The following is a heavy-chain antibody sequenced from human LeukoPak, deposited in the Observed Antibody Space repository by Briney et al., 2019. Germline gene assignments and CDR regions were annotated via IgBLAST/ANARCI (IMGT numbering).Heavy chain of an antibody. CDR2: ISGSGGST. V-gene: IGHV3-23*01. CDR1: GFTFSSYG. J-gene: IGHJ6*03. Sequence: GGSLRLSCAASGFTFSSYGMSWVRQAPGKGLEWVSAISGSGGSTYYADSVKGRFTISRDNSKNTLYLQMNSLRAEDTAVYYCAKEGGLGGYYYYYYMDVWGKGTTVTISS. CDR3: AKEGGLGGYYYYYYMDV. D-gene: IGHD1-26*01.